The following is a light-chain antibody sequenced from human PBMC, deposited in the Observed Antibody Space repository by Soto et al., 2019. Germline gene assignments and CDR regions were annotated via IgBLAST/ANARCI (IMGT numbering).Light chain of an antibody. Sequence: EIVLTQSPGTLSLSPGERATLSCRASHSVSSSYLAWYQQKPGQAPRLLIYGASSRATGIPDRFSGSGSGTEFTLTISRLEPEDFAAYYCQQYGSSPPYTFGQGTKLEIK. V-gene: IGKV3-20*01. CDR2: GAS. CDR3: QQYGSSPPYT. J-gene: IGKJ2*01. CDR1: HSVSSSY.